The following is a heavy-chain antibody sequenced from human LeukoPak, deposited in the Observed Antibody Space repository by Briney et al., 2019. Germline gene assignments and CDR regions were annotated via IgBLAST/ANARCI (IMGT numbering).Heavy chain of an antibody. CDR3: ARVRSSSWYFDY. CDR1: GGTFSSYA. CDR2: IIPIFGTA. J-gene: IGHJ4*02. V-gene: IGHV1-69*13. Sequence: SVKVSCKASGGTFSSYAISWVRQAPGQGLEWMGGIIPIFGTANYAQKFQGRVTITADESTSTAYMELSSLRSEDTVVYYCARVRSSSWYFDYWGQGTLVTVSS. D-gene: IGHD6-13*01.